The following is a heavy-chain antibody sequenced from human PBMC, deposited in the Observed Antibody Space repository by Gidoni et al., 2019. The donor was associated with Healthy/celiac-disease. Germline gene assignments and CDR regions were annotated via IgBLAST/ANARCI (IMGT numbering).Heavy chain of an antibody. V-gene: IGHV3-21*01. CDR1: GFTFSSYS. D-gene: IGHD3-9*01. J-gene: IGHJ4*02. Sequence: EVQLVESGGGLVKPGGSLRLSCAASGFTFSSYSMNWVRQAPGKGLEWVSSISSSSSYIYYADSVKGRFTISRDNAKNSLYLQMNSLRAEDTAVYYCARDYYDILTGYLPIDYWGQGTLVTVSS. CDR2: ISSSSSYI. CDR3: ARDYYDILTGYLPIDY.